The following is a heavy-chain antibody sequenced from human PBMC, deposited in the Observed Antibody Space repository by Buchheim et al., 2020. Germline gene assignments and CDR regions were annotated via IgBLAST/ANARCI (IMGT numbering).Heavy chain of an antibody. V-gene: IGHV3-23*01. CDR1: GFTFSSYA. CDR3: AKGSAYGGREGYFDY. J-gene: IGHJ4*02. Sequence: EVQLLDSGGGLVQTGGSLRLSCAASGFTFSSYAMRGVRQAPGKGLEWVASISGSGAHTYYADSVKDRFTISRDNSKNTLSLQMNSLRAEDTAIYYCAKGSAYGGREGYFDYWGQGTL. D-gene: IGHD4-23*01. CDR2: ISGSGAHT.